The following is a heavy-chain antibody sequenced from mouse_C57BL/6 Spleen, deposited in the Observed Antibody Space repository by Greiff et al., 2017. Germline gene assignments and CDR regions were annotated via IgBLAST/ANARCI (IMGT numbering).Heavy chain of an antibody. J-gene: IGHJ2*01. D-gene: IGHD2-4*01. CDR2: IDPETGGT. V-gene: IGHV1-15*01. Sequence: VQLQESGAELVRPGASVTLSCKASGYTFTDYEMHWVKQTPVHGLEWIGAIDPETGGTAYNQKFKGKAILTAEKSSSTAYMELRSLTSEDSAVYYCTRGNDYSRFDYWGQGTTLTVSS. CDR1: GYTFTDYE. CDR3: TRGNDYSRFDY.